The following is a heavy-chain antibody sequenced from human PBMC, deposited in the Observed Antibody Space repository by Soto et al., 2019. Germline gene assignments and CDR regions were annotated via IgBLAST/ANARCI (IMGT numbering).Heavy chain of an antibody. D-gene: IGHD1-20*01. J-gene: IGHJ4*02. Sequence: EASVKVSCKASGYTFTSYDINWVRQATGQGLEWMGWMNPNSGNTGYAQKFQGRVTMTRNTSISTAYMELSSLRSEDTAVYYCARVAPTAYNWNDPGSEHTSDYWGQGTLVTVSS. CDR2: MNPNSGNT. CDR1: GYTFTSYD. CDR3: ARVAPTAYNWNDPGSEHTSDY. V-gene: IGHV1-8*01.